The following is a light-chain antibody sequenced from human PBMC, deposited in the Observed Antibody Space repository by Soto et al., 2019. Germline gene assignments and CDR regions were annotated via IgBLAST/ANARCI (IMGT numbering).Light chain of an antibody. CDR3: QSYDSSQSGMV. J-gene: IGLJ2*01. V-gene: IGLV1-40*01. Sequence: QSVLTQPPSVSGAPGQRVTISCTGSSSNIGAGYDVHWYQQLPGTAPKLLIYGNSNRPSGVPDRFSGSKSGTSASLAITGLQAEDEADYFCQSYDSSQSGMVFGGGTNLTVL. CDR2: GNS. CDR1: SSNIGAGYD.